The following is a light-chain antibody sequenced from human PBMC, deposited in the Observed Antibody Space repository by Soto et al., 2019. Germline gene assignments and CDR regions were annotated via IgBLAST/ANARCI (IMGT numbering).Light chain of an antibody. J-gene: IGLJ1*01. CDR2: DVS. Sequence: QSVLTQPASVSGSPGQSITISCTETSSDVGGYNYVSWYQQHPGKAPKLMIYDVSNRPSGVSNRFSGSKSGNTASLTISGLQAEDEADYYCSSYTSYYVFGTGTKVTVL. CDR1: SSDVGGYNY. CDR3: SSYTSYYV. V-gene: IGLV2-14*01.